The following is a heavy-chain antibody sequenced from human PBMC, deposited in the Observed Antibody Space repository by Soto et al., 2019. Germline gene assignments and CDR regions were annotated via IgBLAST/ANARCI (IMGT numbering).Heavy chain of an antibody. CDR1: GFTFDDYG. Sequence: GGSLRLACAASGFTFDDYGMSWVRQPPGKGLEWVSAINWNSGSTGYADSVKGRFIISRDNAKNSLYLQMNSLSAEDTALYYCARLIYYYDRRGYHSNHTPDISGQGTRVTVTS. J-gene: IGHJ3*02. D-gene: IGHD3-22*01. V-gene: IGHV3-20*04. CDR2: INWNSGST. CDR3: ARLIYYYDRRGYHSNHTPDI.